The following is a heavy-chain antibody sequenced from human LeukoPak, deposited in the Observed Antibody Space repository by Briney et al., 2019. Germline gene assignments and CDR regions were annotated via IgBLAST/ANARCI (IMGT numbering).Heavy chain of an antibody. Sequence: ASVKVSCKASGYTFTGYYMHWVRQAPGQGLEWMGWINPNSGGTNYAQKFQGRVTMTRDTSISTAYMELSRLRSDDTAVYYCARDHYYGSGSYHDYWGQGTLVTVSS. CDR1: GYTFTGYY. CDR2: INPNSGGT. V-gene: IGHV1-2*02. J-gene: IGHJ4*02. CDR3: ARDHYYGSGSYHDY. D-gene: IGHD3-10*01.